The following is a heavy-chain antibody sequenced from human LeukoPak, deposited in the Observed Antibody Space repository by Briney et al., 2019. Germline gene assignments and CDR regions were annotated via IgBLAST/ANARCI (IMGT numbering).Heavy chain of an antibody. Sequence: GGSLRLSCAASGFTFSSYWMSWVRQAPGKGLEWVANIKQDGSEKYYVDSVKGRFTISRDNAKNSLYLQMNSLRAEDTAVYYCARGPRITIFGVVITSTYYFDYWGQGTLVTVSS. CDR2: IKQDGSEK. V-gene: IGHV3-7*01. CDR1: GFTFSSYW. J-gene: IGHJ4*02. CDR3: ARGPRITIFGVVITSTYYFDY. D-gene: IGHD3-3*01.